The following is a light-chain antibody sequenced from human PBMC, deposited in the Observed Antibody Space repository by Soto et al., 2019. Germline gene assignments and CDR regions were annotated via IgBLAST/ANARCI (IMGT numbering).Light chain of an antibody. CDR2: GAS. J-gene: IGKJ4*01. V-gene: IGKV3-20*01. CDR3: HQYGSSPLT. CDR1: QSVSSSY. Sequence: EIVLTQSPGTLSLSPGERATLSCRASQSVSSSYLAWYQKKPGHPPRLLLYGASSRATGIPDRFSGSGSGKAFTLTSRRLDPEDFAVYCCHQYGSSPLTFGGGTKVEIK.